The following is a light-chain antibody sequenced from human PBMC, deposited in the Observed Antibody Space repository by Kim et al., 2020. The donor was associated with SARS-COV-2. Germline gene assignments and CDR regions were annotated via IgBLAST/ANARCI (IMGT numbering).Light chain of an antibody. V-gene: IGLV4-69*01. J-gene: IGLJ3*02. Sequence: ASVKLTCTLSSGHSSYDIAWHQQQPEKGPRFLMNVNSDGSHSKADGIPDRFSGSSSGAERYLTISSLQSEDEADYYCQTWSTDIRVFGGGTQLTVL. CDR2: VNSDGSH. CDR3: QTWSTDIRV. CDR1: SGHSSYD.